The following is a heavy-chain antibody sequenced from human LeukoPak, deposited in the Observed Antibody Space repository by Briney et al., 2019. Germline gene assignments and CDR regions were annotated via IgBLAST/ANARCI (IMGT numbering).Heavy chain of an antibody. J-gene: IGHJ5*02. V-gene: IGHV4-61*02. Sequence: PSETLSLTCTVSGGSISSGSYYWSWIRQPAGKGLEWIGRIYTSGSTNYNPSLKSRVTISVDTSKNQFSLKLSSVTAADTAVYYCARDLVGYYYDSSGYYSWFDPWGQGTLVTVSS. CDR1: GGSISSGSYY. CDR2: IYTSGST. D-gene: IGHD3-22*01. CDR3: ARDLVGYYYDSSGYYSWFDP.